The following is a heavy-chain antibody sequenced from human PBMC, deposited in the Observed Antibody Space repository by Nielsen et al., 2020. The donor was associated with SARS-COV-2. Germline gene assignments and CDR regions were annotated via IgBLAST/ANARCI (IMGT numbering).Heavy chain of an antibody. D-gene: IGHD5-12*01. CDR1: GGSINSGDYY. CDR2: IYYSGTT. CDR3: ARATMSDADAFDI. V-gene: IGHV4-30-4*01. Sequence: LRLSCTVSGGSINSGDYYWNWVRQPPGKGLEWIGYIYYSGTTYYNPSHESRATISVATSKSQFSLKLRSVTAADTAVYYCARATMSDADAFDIWAKGQWSASPQ. J-gene: IGHJ3*02.